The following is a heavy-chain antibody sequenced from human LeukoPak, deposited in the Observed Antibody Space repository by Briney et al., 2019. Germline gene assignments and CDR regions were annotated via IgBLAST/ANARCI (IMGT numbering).Heavy chain of an antibody. CDR1: GFTFSSSA. CDR2: ISGGSSTI. J-gene: IGHJ4*02. Sequence: GGSLRLSCAAFGFTFSSSAMNWVRQAPGKGLEWVPYISGGSSTIHYADSVKGRFTISRDNAKNSLYLQMNSLRGEDTALYYCARDYGYSSSFDYWGQGTLVTVSS. D-gene: IGHD6-13*01. V-gene: IGHV3-48*01. CDR3: ARDYGYSSSFDY.